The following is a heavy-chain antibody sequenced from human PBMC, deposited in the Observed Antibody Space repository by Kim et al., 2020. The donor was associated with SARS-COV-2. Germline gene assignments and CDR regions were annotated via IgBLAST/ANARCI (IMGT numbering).Heavy chain of an antibody. CDR2: IYYSGST. J-gene: IGHJ3*02. CDR3: AIFLPGAPFDI. CDR1: GGSISSYY. V-gene: IGHV4-59*01. D-gene: IGHD1-26*01. Sequence: SETLSLTCTVSGGSISSYYWSWIRQPPGKGLEWIGYIYYSGSTNYNPSLKRRVTISVDTTKNQSSLKLSSVTAAEKAVYYCAIFLPGAPFDIWGQGTMVTVSS.